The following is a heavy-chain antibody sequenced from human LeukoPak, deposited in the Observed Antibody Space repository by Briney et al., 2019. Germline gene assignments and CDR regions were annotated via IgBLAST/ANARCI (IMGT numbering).Heavy chain of an antibody. D-gene: IGHD7-27*01. CDR1: GFTFSNSA. Sequence: GGSLRLSCAASGFTFSNSAMSWVRQAPGKGLAWVSSISGSGGSIYYADSVKGRFTISRDNFKNILYLQMNSLRVEDTAVYYCAIDPNWGTHSWGQGVLVTVSS. V-gene: IGHV3-23*01. J-gene: IGHJ4*02. CDR3: AIDPNWGTHS. CDR2: ISGSGGSI.